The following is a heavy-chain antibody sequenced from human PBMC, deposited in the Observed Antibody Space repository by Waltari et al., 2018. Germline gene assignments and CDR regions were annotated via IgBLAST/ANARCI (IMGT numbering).Heavy chain of an antibody. Sequence: EVQLVESGGNLIQPGGSLRLSCAASGFPVKRNYMAWVRRAPGKGVECVSFIHAGGNTYYADSVKGRFTISRDSSKNTLYLQMNNLRAEDTAVYHCARVRWEPQRALDYWGQGTLVTVSS. V-gene: IGHV3-53*01. CDR1: GFPVKRNY. CDR3: ARVRWEPQRALDY. D-gene: IGHD3-10*01. J-gene: IGHJ4*02. CDR2: IHAGGNT.